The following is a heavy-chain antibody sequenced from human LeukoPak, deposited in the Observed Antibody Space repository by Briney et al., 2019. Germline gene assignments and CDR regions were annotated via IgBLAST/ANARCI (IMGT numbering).Heavy chain of an antibody. J-gene: IGHJ4*02. CDR1: GFTFSSYW. D-gene: IGHD2-2*01. Sequence: GGSLRLSCAASGFTFSSYWMHWVRQAPGKGLEWVAVIWKEGNKSYNSDSVKGRFTISRDNSKNTLYLQMNSLRADDTAVYYCATDSIGPATDFDYWGQGTLVTVSS. CDR2: IWKEGNKS. V-gene: IGHV3-33*08. CDR3: ATDSIGPATDFDY.